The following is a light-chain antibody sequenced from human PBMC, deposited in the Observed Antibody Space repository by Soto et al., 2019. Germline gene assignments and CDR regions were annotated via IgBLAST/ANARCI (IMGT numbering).Light chain of an antibody. J-gene: IGKJ5*01. Sequence: DIQMTQSPSSLSAPVXDRXTITCPASQSISSYLNWYQQKPGKAPKLLIYAASSLQSGVPSRFSGSGSGTDFTLTISSLQPEDFATYYCQQLNSYPSITFGQGTRLEIK. CDR1: QSISSY. CDR2: AAS. CDR3: QQLNSYPSIT. V-gene: IGKV1-39*01.